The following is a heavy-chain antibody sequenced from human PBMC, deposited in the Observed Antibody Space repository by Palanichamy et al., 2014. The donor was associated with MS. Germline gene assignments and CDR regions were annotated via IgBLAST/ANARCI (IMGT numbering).Heavy chain of an antibody. CDR1: GFTFSSSC. CDR3: ARSSGSNSPVDY. J-gene: IGHJ4*02. Sequence: EVQLVESGGGLIQPGGSLRLSCAASGFTFSSSCMHWVRQTPGKGLVWVTRINSDGSRTTYADSVKGRFTISRDNAKNTLYLQMNSLRAEDTSVYYCARSSGSNSPVDYWGRGTLVTVSS. D-gene: IGHD6-19*01. V-gene: IGHV3-74*01. CDR2: INSDGSRT.